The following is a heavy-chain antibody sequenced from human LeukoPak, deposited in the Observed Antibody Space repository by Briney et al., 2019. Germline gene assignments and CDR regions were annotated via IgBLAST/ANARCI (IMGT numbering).Heavy chain of an antibody. J-gene: IGHJ6*03. D-gene: IGHD2-2*01. CDR3: ARKGPAAYNYYYMDV. CDR1: GYTFTSYD. Sequence: GASVKVSCTASGYTFTSYDINWVRQAPGQGLECMGWMNPNSGNTSYAQTFQGRVTITRNTSIFTAYMELTSLPSEDTAVYYCARKGPAAYNYYYMDVWGKGTTVTVSS. CDR2: MNPNSGNT. V-gene: IGHV1-8*03.